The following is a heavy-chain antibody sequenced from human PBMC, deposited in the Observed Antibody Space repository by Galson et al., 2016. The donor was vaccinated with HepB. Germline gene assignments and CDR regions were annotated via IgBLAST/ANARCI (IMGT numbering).Heavy chain of an antibody. J-gene: IGHJ4*02. V-gene: IGHV3-9*01. Sequence: SLRLSCAASGFSFDYFAMHWVRQAPGKGLEWVSGISWNSGSIGYADSVKGRFTTSRDNSKNSVDLQMNSLRAEDTAVYYCARGGGSFSYWGQGILVTVSS. D-gene: IGHD1-26*01. CDR3: ARGGGSFSY. CDR1: GFSFDYFA. CDR2: ISWNSGSI.